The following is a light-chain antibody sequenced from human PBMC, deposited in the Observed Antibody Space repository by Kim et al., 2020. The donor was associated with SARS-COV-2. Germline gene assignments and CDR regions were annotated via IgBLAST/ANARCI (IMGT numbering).Light chain of an antibody. CDR1: QGISSD. V-gene: IGKV1-9*01. J-gene: IGKJ4*01. CDR3: QQLNRYPLT. CDR2: AAS. Sequence: IQLTQSPSSLSASVGDRVTITCRASQGISSDFAWYQQKPGEAPKLLTFAASTLQSGVPSRFSGSGSGTEFTLTISSLQPEDFATYYCQQLNRYPLTFGGGTKVDIK.